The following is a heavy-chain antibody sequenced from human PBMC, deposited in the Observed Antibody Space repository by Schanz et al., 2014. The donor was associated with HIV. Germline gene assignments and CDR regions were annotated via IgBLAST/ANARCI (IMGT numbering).Heavy chain of an antibody. Sequence: VQLLESGGGLVQPGGSLRLSCAASGFTFSTYAMSWVRQAPGKGLEWVTVISNDGSNKYYTDSVKGRFTISRDNSKNTLYLQMSSLRVEDTAVYYCANEEVPNDYWGQGTLVTVSS. CDR1: GFTFSTYA. CDR3: ANEEVPNDY. J-gene: IGHJ4*02. CDR2: ISNDGSNK. V-gene: IGHV3-30-3*02.